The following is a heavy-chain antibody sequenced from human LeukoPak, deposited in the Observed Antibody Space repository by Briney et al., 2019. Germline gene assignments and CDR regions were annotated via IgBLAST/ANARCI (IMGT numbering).Heavy chain of an antibody. CDR3: ARDGLPSYSSSWYDDYYYYYGMDV. J-gene: IGHJ6*04. D-gene: IGHD6-13*01. CDR2: INAGNGNT. CDR1: GYTFTSYA. V-gene: IGHV1-3*01. Sequence: ASVKVSCKASGYTFTSYAMHWVRQAPGQRLEWMGWINAGNGNTKYPQKFQGRVTITRDTSASTAYMELSSLRSEDTAVYYCARDGLPSYSSSWYDDYYYYYGMDVWGKGTTVTVSS.